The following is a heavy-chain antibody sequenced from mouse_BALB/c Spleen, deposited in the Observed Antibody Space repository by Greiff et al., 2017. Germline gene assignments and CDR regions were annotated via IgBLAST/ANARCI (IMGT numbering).Heavy chain of an antibody. Sequence: EVQLVESGGGLVQPGGSLRLSCATSGFTFTDYYMSWVRQPPGKALEWLGFIRNKANGYTTEYSASVKGRFTISRDNSQSILYLQMNTLRAEDSATYYCARDNRHYYGSSYWGQGTSVTVSS. V-gene: IGHV7-3*02. D-gene: IGHD1-1*01. J-gene: IGHJ4*01. CDR3: ARDNRHYYGSSY. CDR1: GFTFTDYY. CDR2: IRNKANGYTT.